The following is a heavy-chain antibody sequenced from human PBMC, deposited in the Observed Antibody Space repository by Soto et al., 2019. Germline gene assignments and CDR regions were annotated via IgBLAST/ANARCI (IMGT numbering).Heavy chain of an antibody. V-gene: IGHV3-33*01. CDR1: GFTFSSYG. CDR2: IWYDGSNK. D-gene: IGHD3-22*01. Sequence: GGSLRLSCAASGFTFSSYGMHWVRQAPGKGLEWVAVIWYDGSNKYYADSVKGRFTISRDNSKNTLYLQMNSLRAEDTAVYYCARDFRQRITMIVPGYWGQGTLVTVSS. J-gene: IGHJ4*02. CDR3: ARDFRQRITMIVPGY.